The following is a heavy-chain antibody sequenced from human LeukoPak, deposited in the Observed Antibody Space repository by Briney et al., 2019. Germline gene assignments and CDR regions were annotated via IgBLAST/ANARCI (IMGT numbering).Heavy chain of an antibody. V-gene: IGHV1-46*01. CDR1: GYTFTSYY. CDR3: AREGDGDIVVVPAAMRTYYFDY. Sequence: ASVKVSCKASGYTFTSYYMHWVRQAPGQGLEWMGIINPSGGSTSYAQKFQGRVTMTRDMSTSTVYMELSSLRSEDTAVYYCAREGDGDIVVVPAAMRTYYFDYWGQGTLVTVSS. D-gene: IGHD2-2*01. CDR2: INPSGGST. J-gene: IGHJ4*02.